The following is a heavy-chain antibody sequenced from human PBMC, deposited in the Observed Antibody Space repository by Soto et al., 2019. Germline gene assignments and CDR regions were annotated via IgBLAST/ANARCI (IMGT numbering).Heavy chain of an antibody. CDR2: IWYDGSNK. CDR3: AGLGYCSGGSCYSNVYYGMDV. Sequence: QVQLVESGGGVVQPGRSLTLSGAASGFTFSSYGMHWVRQAPGKGLEWVAVIWYDGSNKYYADSVKGRFTISRDNFKNTLYLQMNSLRAEDTAVYYCAGLGYCSGGSCYSNVYYGMDVWGQGTTVTVSS. V-gene: IGHV3-33*01. J-gene: IGHJ6*02. CDR1: GFTFSSYG. D-gene: IGHD2-15*01.